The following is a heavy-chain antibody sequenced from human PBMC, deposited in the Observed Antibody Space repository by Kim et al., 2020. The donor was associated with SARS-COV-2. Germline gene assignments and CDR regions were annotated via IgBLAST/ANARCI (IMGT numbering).Heavy chain of an antibody. V-gene: IGHV4-59*01. D-gene: IGHD3-16*01. J-gene: IGHJ5*02. Sequence: NYSPTLKSRVTRALDTSKHQCSLTRSSVTAADTAVYYCARESIGENWFDPWGQGTLVTVSS. CDR3: ARESIGENWFDP.